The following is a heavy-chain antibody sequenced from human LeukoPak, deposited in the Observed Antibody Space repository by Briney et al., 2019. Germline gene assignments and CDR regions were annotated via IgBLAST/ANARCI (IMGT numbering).Heavy chain of an antibody. CDR1: GGSFSGYY. CDR3: ARDAPREYYYDSSGYDY. D-gene: IGHD3-22*01. CDR2: INHSGST. V-gene: IGHV4-34*01. J-gene: IGHJ4*02. Sequence: SETLSPTCAVYGGSFSGYYWSWIRQPPGKGLEWIGEINHSGSTNYNPSLKSRVTISVDTSKNQFSLKLSSVTAADTAVYYCARDAPREYYYDSSGYDYWGQGTLVTVSS.